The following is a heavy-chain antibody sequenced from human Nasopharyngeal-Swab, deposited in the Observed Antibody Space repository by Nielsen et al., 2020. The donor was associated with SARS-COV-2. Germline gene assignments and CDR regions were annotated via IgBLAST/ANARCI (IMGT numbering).Heavy chain of an antibody. Sequence: GGSLTLSCAASVFTFSRYAMSLVRQAPGKGLEWVSAISGSGGSTYYADSVKGRFTISRDNSKNTLYLQMNSLRAEDTAVYYCAKDKQMATIAFDYWGQGTLVTVSS. CDR1: VFTFSRYA. V-gene: IGHV3-23*01. D-gene: IGHD5-24*01. J-gene: IGHJ4*02. CDR2: ISGSGGST. CDR3: AKDKQMATIAFDY.